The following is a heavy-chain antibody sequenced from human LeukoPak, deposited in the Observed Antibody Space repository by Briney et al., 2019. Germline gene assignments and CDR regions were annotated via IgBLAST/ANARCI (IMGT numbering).Heavy chain of an antibody. Sequence: SETLSLTCAVYGGSFSGYYWSWIRQPPGKGLEWIGEINHSGSTNYNPSLKSRVTISVDTSKNQFSLKLSSVTAADTAVYYCARGVVDYDILTGYTYYFDYWGQGTLVTVSS. J-gene: IGHJ4*02. CDR2: INHSGST. CDR3: ARGVVDYDILTGYTYYFDY. V-gene: IGHV4-34*01. CDR1: GGSFSGYY. D-gene: IGHD3-9*01.